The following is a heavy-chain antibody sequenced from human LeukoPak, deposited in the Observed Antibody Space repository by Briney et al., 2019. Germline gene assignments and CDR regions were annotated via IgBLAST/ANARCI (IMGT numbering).Heavy chain of an antibody. V-gene: IGHV4-38-2*01. D-gene: IGHD5-18*01. J-gene: IGHJ4*02. Sequence: SETLSLTCAVSGYSISSSYYWGWVRQPPGKGLEWLGSIYYNGNTYYNPSLKGRVSISADTAKNQISLRRVSVTAADTAIYYCAIRGYSYIDNWGQGTLVTVSS. CDR2: IYYNGNT. CDR3: AIRGYSYIDN. CDR1: GYSISSSYY.